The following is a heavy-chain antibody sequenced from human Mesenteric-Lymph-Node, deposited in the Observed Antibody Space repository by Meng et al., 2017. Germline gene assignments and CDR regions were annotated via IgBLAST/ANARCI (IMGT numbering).Heavy chain of an antibody. CDR1: GGSISGHY. Sequence: SETLSLTCAVSGGSISGHYWSWIRQPPGMGLEWIGFIYSSGSSTYSPSLKSRVIMSVDTSKNQFSLNLSSVTAADTAVYYCARDLYNSGRFDYWGQGTLVTVSS. V-gene: IGHV4-59*11. J-gene: IGHJ4*02. CDR2: IYSSGSS. D-gene: IGHD6-19*01. CDR3: ARDLYNSGRFDY.